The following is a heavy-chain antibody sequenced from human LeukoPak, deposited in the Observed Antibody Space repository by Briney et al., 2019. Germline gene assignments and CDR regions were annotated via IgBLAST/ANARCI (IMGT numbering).Heavy chain of an antibody. CDR3: ARAYYSGNSDFGY. CDR2: ISYDGSNK. J-gene: IGHJ4*02. V-gene: IGHV3-30*03. CDR1: GFTFSSYG. D-gene: IGHD4-23*01. Sequence: PGGSLRLSCAASGFTFSSYGMHWVRQAPGKGLEWVAVISYDGSNKYYADSVKGRFTISRDNSKNTLYLQMNSLRAEDTAVYYCARAYYSGNSDFGYWGQGTLVTVSS.